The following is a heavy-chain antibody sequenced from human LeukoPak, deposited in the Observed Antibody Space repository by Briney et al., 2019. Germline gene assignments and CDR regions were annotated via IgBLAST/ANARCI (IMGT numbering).Heavy chain of an antibody. CDR1: GGSFSGYY. Sequence: PSETLSLTCAVYGGSFSGYYWSWVRQPPGKGLEWIGEINHSGSTNYNPSLKSRVTISVDTSKNQFSLKLSSVTAADTAVYYCARVIVVVPAATLDVWGKGTTVTGSS. CDR2: INHSGST. CDR3: ARVIVVVPAATLDV. J-gene: IGHJ6*04. D-gene: IGHD2-2*01. V-gene: IGHV4-34*01.